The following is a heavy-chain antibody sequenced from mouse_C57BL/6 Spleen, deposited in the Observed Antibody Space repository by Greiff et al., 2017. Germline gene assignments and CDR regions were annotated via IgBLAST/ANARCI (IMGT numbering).Heavy chain of an antibody. CDR2: IDPSDSYT. Sequence: QVQLQQPGAELVMPGASVKLSCKASGYTFTSYWMHWVKQRPGQGLEWIGEIDPSDSYTNYNQKFKGKSTLTVDKSSSTAYMQLSSLTSEDAAVYYCARKGVLGNYFDYWGQGTTLTVSS. CDR3: ARKGVLGNYFDY. J-gene: IGHJ2*01. D-gene: IGHD1-1*02. V-gene: IGHV1-69*01. CDR1: GYTFTSYW.